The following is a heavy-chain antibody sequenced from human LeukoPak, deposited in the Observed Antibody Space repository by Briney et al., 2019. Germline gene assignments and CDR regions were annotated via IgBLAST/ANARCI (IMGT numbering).Heavy chain of an antibody. V-gene: IGHV1-69*13. CDR3: ARWAYYYYYMDV. J-gene: IGHJ6*03. CDR2: IIPIFGTA. Sequence: EASVKVSCKASGGTFSSYAISWVRRAPGQGLEWMGGIIPIFGTANYAQKFQGRVTITADESTSTAYMELSSLRSEDTAVYYCARWAYYYYYMDVWGKGTTVTISS. D-gene: IGHD1-26*01. CDR1: GGTFSSYA.